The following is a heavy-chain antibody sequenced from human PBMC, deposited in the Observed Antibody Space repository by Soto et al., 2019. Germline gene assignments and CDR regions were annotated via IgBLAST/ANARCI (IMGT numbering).Heavy chain of an antibody. J-gene: IGHJ5*02. D-gene: IGHD6-13*01. CDR3: ARGGPAAGFDL. V-gene: IGHV1-8*01. CDR1: GYTFITND. Sequence: ASVKVSCKASGYTFITNDINWVRQASGQGLEWMGWMKPSTGDSGSDPDFQGRITMTRDTATSTAYMDLSSLKFEDTAVYYCARGGPAAGFDLWGQGSLVTVSS. CDR2: MKPSTGDS.